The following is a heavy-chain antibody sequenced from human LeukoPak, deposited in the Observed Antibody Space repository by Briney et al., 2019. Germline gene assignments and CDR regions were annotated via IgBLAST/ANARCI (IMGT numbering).Heavy chain of an antibody. CDR1: GFTFSSYG. CDR3: ARNLDY. CDR2: INHSGST. J-gene: IGHJ4*02. V-gene: IGHV4-34*01. Sequence: GSLRLSCAASGFTFSSYGMSWIRQPPGKGLEWIGEINHSGSTNYNPSLKSRVTISVDTSKNQFSLKLSSVTAADTAVYYCARNLDYWGQGTLVTVSS.